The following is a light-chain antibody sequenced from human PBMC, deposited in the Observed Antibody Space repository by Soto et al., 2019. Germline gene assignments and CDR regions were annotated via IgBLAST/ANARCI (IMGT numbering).Light chain of an antibody. V-gene: IGLV1-40*01. Sequence: QSVLTQPPSVSGAPGQRVTISCTGSSSNIGAGYDVHWYQQLPGTAPKLLIYRHSNRPSGVPDRFSGSKSGTSASLAITGLQAEDEADYYCQSYDSSLSGVVFGGGTKVTVL. J-gene: IGLJ2*01. CDR3: QSYDSSLSGVV. CDR2: RHS. CDR1: SSNIGAGYD.